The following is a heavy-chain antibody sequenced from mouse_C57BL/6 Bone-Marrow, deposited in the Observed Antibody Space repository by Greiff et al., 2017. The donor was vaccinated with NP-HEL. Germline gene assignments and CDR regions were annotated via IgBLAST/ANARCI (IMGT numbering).Heavy chain of an antibody. CDR2: IWSGGST. J-gene: IGHJ3*01. CDR3: ARIRGYDGAWFAY. D-gene: IGHD2-2*01. Sequence: QVQLKQSGPGLVQPSQSLSITCTVSGFSLTSYGVHWVRQSPGKGLEWLGVIWSGGSTDYNAAFISRLSISKDNSKSQVFFKMNSLQADDTAIYYCARIRGYDGAWFAYWGQGTLVTVSA. V-gene: IGHV2-2*01. CDR1: GFSLTSYG.